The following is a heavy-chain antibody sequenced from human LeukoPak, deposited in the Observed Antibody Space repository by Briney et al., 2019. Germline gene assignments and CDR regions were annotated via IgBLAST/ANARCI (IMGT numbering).Heavy chain of an antibody. J-gene: IGHJ4*01. Sequence: PGGSLRLSCAASGFTFSSYWMSWVRQAPGKGLEWVANIKQDGSEKYYVDSVKGRFTISRDNAKNSLYLQMNSLRAEDTAVYYCARPRLRFSSTPSDYWGHGTLVTVSS. D-gene: IGHD6-6*01. CDR1: GFTFSSYW. CDR2: IKQDGSEK. V-gene: IGHV3-7*01. CDR3: ARPRLRFSSTPSDY.